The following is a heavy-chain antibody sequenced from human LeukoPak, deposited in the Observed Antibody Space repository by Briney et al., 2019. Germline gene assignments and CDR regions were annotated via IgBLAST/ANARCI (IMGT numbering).Heavy chain of an antibody. CDR2: ISSSSSTI. CDR1: GFTFSSYS. CDR3: ARVPYDYVWGSYMDY. V-gene: IGHV3-48*01. D-gene: IGHD3-16*01. J-gene: IGHJ4*02. Sequence: GGSLRLSCAASGFTFSSYSMNWVRQAPGKGLEWVSYISSSSSTIYYADSVKSRFTISRDNAKNSLYLQMNSLRAEDTAVYYCARVPYDYVWGSYMDYWGQGTLVTVSS.